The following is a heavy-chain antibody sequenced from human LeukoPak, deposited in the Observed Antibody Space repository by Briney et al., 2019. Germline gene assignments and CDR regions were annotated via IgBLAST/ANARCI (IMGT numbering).Heavy chain of an antibody. CDR3: ARDPEGFGATYFDY. CDR2: ISRSASNI. CDR1: GFSFSSYN. V-gene: IGHV3-21*01. D-gene: IGHD3-16*01. J-gene: IGHJ4*02. Sequence: GGSLRLSCVASGFSFSSYNMNWVRQAPGKGLEWVPSISRSASNIYYADSVKGRFTISRDNAKNSFYLQMNSLRAEDTAVFYCARDPEGFGATYFDYWGQGTLVTVSS.